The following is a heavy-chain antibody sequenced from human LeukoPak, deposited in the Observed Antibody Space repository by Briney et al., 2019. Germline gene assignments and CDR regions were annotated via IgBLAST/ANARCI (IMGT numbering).Heavy chain of an antibody. CDR1: GGSTSSYY. V-gene: IGHV4-59*01. J-gene: IGHJ4*02. CDR2: IHCSGST. CDR3: ARLFWSDSHSFDY. D-gene: IGHD3-3*01. Sequence: PSETLSLTCIVSGGSTSSYYWSWIRQPPGKGLEWIGYIHCSGSTNYNPSLKSRVTISLDTSMNQFSLKLSSVTAADTAVYYCARLFWSDSHSFDYWGQGTLVTVSS.